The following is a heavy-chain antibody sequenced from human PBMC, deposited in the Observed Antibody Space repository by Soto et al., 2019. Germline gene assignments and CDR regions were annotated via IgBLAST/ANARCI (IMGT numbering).Heavy chain of an antibody. CDR3: AADRGGYCSGGSCYWDSSYGMDV. V-gene: IGHV1-58*01. J-gene: IGHJ6*02. CDR1: GFTFTSSA. CDR2: IVVGSGNT. D-gene: IGHD2-15*01. Sequence: QMQLVQSGPEVKKPGTSVKVSCKASGFTFTSSAVQWVRQARGQRLEWIGWIVVGSGNTNYAQKFQERVTITRDMSTSTAYLELSSRRSEDTAVYYCAADRGGYCSGGSCYWDSSYGMDVWGQGTTVTVSS.